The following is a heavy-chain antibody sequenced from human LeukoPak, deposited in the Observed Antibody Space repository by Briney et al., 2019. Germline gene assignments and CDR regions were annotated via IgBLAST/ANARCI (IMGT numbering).Heavy chain of an antibody. D-gene: IGHD2-2*02. Sequence: ASVKVSCKASGGTFSSYAISWVRQAPGQGLEWMGGIISIFGTANYAQNFQGRVTITTDESTSTAYMELSSLRSEDTAVYYCARWGYCSSTSCYTNYSYYYYMDVWGKGTTFTVSS. CDR3: ARWGYCSSTSCYTNYSYYYYMDV. V-gene: IGHV1-69*05. CDR2: IISIFGTA. CDR1: GGTFSSYA. J-gene: IGHJ6*03.